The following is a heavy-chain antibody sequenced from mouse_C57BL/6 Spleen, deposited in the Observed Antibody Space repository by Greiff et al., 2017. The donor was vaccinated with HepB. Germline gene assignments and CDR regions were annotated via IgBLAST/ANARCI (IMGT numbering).Heavy chain of an antibody. J-gene: IGHJ2*01. CDR2: ISDGGSYT. V-gene: IGHV5-4*01. CDR1: GFTFSSYA. CDR3: ARDGTVVATFDY. Sequence: EVQLVESGGGLVKPGGSLKLSCAASGFTFSSYAMSWVRQTPEKRLEWVATISDGGSYTYYPDNVKGRFTISRDNAKNNLYLQMSHLKSEDTAMYYCARDGTVVATFDYWGQGTTLTVSS. D-gene: IGHD1-1*01.